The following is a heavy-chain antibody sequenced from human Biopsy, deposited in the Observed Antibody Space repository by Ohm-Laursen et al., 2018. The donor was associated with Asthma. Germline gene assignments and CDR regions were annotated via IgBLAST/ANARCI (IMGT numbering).Heavy chain of an antibody. CDR3: ASPSSSREILYYYYNMDI. Sequence: SVKVSCKASGGTFGNCAISWVRQAPGLGLEWMGGISPVFGSTNIAQKFQGRVTISADIFTKTAYLEVSSLRSDDTAVYYCASPSSSREILYYYYNMDIWGQGTTITV. CDR1: GGTFGNCA. V-gene: IGHV1-69*06. D-gene: IGHD6-13*01. J-gene: IGHJ6*02. CDR2: ISPVFGST.